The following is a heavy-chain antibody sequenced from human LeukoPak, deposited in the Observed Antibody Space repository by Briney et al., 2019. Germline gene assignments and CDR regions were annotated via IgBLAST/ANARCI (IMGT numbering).Heavy chain of an antibody. CDR2: IYYSGST. CDR1: GGSISSSSYY. J-gene: IGHJ5*02. V-gene: IGHV4-39*01. D-gene: IGHD3-3*01. Sequence: SETLSLTCSASGGSISSSSYYWGWIRQPPGKGLEWIGSIYYSGSTYCNPSLKSRVTISVDTSKNQFSLKLSSVTAADTAVYYCARHVGSGYSGFDPWGQGTLVTVSS. CDR3: ARHVGSGYSGFDP.